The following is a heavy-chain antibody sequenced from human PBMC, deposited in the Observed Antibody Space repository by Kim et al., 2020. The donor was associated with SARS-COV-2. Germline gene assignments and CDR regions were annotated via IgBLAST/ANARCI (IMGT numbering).Heavy chain of an antibody. J-gene: IGHJ4*02. CDR3: TNVIVGVFRPAY. CDR2: ISGSGGDT. CDR1: GFTFSNFG. Sequence: GGSLRLSCAASGFTFSNFGMSWVRQAPGKGLEWVSGISGSGGDTYYGDSVKGRFTISRDNSKNTLYLQMNSLRAEDTAVYYCTNVIVGVFRPAYWGQGTQVAVSS. D-gene: IGHD1-26*01. V-gene: IGHV3-23*01.